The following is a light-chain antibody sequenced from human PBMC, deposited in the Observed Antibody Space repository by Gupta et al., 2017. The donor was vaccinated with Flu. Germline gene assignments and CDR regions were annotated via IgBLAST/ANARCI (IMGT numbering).Light chain of an antibody. V-gene: IGLV3-19*01. CDR3: ASRTGTSNYLV. CDR2: GKN. CDR1: SLRSYW. Sequence: ELTQDPAASVALGQTVKITCLGESLRSYWATWYQQKPGQAPTLVFHGKNKRPSGIPDRFSGSSSGSTTSLTIAGAQAEDEADYFCASRTGTSNYLVFGGGTKLTVL. J-gene: IGLJ2*01.